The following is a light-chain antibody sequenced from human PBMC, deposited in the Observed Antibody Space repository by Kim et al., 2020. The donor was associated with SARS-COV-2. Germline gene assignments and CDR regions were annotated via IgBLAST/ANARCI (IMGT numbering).Light chain of an antibody. CDR3: QVWDSSRDHRGYV. J-gene: IGLJ1*01. Sequence: SYELTQPPSVSVAPGETARITCGGNKIGSKSVHWYQQKPDQAPALVIDYDTDRPSGIPERFSGSNSGNTATLTISRVEAGDEADYYCQVWDSSRDHRGYVFGTGTKVTVL. CDR2: YDT. CDR1: KIGSKS. V-gene: IGLV3-21*04.